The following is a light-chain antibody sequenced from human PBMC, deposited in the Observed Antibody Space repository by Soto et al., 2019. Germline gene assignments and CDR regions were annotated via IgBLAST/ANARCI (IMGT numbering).Light chain of an antibody. J-gene: IGKJ2*01. CDR1: ETISTD. Sequence: DIQLTQSPSSLSASVGDRVTITCRASETISTDLNWYQQKPGKAPKVLIYAASSLQSGVPSRFSGSGSRTDFTLTISSLQPEDFAVYYCQQNYNTPPFTFGQGTKVDIK. V-gene: IGKV1-39*01. CDR3: QQNYNTPPFT. CDR2: AAS.